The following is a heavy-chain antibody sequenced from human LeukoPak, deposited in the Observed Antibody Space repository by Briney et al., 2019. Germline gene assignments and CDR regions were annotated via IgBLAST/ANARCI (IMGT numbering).Heavy chain of an antibody. V-gene: IGHV3-23*01. Sequence: PGGSLRLSCAASGFTFSSYAMNWVRQAPGKGLEWVSAISGSGGSTYYADSVKGRFTISRDNSKNTLYLQMNSLRAEDTAVYYCAKDRKVVVAARGEFDPWGQGTLVTVSS. CDR3: AKDRKVVVAARGEFDP. CDR1: GFTFSSYA. J-gene: IGHJ5*02. CDR2: ISGSGGST. D-gene: IGHD2-15*01.